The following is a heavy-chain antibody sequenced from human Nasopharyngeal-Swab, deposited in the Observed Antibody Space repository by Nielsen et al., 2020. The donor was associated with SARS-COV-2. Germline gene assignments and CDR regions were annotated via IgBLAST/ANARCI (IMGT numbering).Heavy chain of an antibody. CDR3: ARLSRIQDGSRGNYYYMDV. V-gene: IGHV2-70*17. D-gene: IGHD1-1*01. J-gene: IGHJ6*03. Sequence: SGPTLVKPTQTLTLTCTFSGFSLTTSGMCVTWIRQPPGKALEWLARIDWGDDEFYSTSLRTRLPISKDTSKNQVVLTMINMDPVHTATYYCARLSRIQDGSRGNYYYMDVWGKGTAVTVSS. CDR1: GFSLTTSGMC. CDR2: IDWGDDE.